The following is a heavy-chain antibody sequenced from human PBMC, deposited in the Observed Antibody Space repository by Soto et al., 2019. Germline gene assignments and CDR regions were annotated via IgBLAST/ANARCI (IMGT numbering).Heavy chain of an antibody. CDR2: INPGNGNT. Sequence: ASVKVSCKTSGYTFTNYVVDWVRQAPGQGLEWMGWINPGNGNTKYSEKFQGRVTITRDTSASTAYVELNSLTSEDTVVYYCARGLTIFGVVIGYWGQGTLVTVSS. CDR3: ARGLTIFGVVIGY. V-gene: IGHV1-3*01. J-gene: IGHJ4*02. CDR1: GYTFTNYV. D-gene: IGHD3-3*01.